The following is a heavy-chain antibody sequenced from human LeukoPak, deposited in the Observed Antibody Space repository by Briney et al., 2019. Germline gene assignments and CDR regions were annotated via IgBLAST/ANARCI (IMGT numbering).Heavy chain of an antibody. D-gene: IGHD1-26*01. J-gene: IGHJ4*02. V-gene: IGHV4-4*07. Sequence: SETLSPTLAVSGGSFSIYSWIWIRQPAGKGLEWIGRIYTSGSTNYNPSLKSRVTISADKSKNQFSLKLNSVTAADTAVYYCARVASGDYSRFDYWGQATVLTDSS. CDR1: GGSFSIYS. CDR3: ARVASGDYSRFDY. CDR2: IYTSGST.